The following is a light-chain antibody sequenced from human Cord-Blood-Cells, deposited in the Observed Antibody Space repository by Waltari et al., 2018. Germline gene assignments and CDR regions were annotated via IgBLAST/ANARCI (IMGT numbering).Light chain of an antibody. CDR1: SSDVGGYNY. J-gene: IGLJ2*01. Sequence: QSALTQPASVSGSPGQSITISCTGTSSDVGGYNYVYWYQQHPGKAPKLMIYDVSNRPSGGATRFSVSQSGRTASLTVSGLQAEDEADYYCSSYASSSTLPVVFGGGTKLTVL. V-gene: IGLV2-14*01. CDR3: SSYASSSTLPVV. CDR2: DVS.